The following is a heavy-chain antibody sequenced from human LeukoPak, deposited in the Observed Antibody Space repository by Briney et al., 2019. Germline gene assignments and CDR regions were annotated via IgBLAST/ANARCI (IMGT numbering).Heavy chain of an antibody. V-gene: IGHV4-61*01. D-gene: IGHD3/OR15-3a*01. CDR2: IYYSGST. CDR1: GVSVSSGSYY. Sequence: SETLSLTCTVSGVSVSSGSYYWSWIRQPPGKGLEWIGYIYYSGSTNYNPSLKSRVTISVDTSKIQFSLKLSSVTAADTAVYYCAREADWYGTTWGQGTLVTVSS. CDR3: AREADWYGTT. J-gene: IGHJ4*02.